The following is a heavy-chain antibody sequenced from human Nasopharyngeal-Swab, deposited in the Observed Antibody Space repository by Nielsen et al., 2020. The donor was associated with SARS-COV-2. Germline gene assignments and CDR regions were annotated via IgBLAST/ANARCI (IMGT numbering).Heavy chain of an antibody. V-gene: IGHV1-46*01. Sequence: ASVKGPCKAAGYTFTSYYMHWVRQAPGQGLEWMGIINPSGGSTSYAQKFQGRVTMTRDTSTSTVYMELSSLRSEDTAVYYCARPTSPYYFAYWGQGTLVPVSS. J-gene: IGHJ4*02. CDR2: INPSGGST. CDR3: ARPTSPYYFAY. CDR1: GYTFTSYY.